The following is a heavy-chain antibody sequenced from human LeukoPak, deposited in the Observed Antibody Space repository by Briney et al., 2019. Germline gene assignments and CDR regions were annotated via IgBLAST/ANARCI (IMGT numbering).Heavy chain of an antibody. D-gene: IGHD3-10*01. CDR3: ASHYPYGSGSYYNGDYFDY. Sequence: PSETLSLTCAVYGGSFSGYYWSWIRQPPGKGLEWIGEINHSGSTNYNPSLKSRVTISVDSSKNQFSLKLTSVTAADTAVYYCASHYPYGSGSYYNGDYFDYWGQGTLVTVSS. CDR2: INHSGST. CDR1: GGSFSGYY. J-gene: IGHJ4*02. V-gene: IGHV4-34*01.